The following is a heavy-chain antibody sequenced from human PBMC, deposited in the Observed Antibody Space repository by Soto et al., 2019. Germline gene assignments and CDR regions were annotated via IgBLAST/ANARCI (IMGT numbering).Heavy chain of an antibody. J-gene: IGHJ4*02. V-gene: IGHV4-4*02. CDR3: ARGGDWKFDF. CDR2: IHHRGTT. Sequence: QVQLQESGPGLVKPSGTLSLTCDVSGDSISSDKWWSWVRQSPGRWLEWIGEIHHRGTTNCNPSLKSRVTISIEKSKNQFSLEMTSLTAADTAIYYCARGGDWKFDFWGQGSLVTVSS. CDR1: GDSISSDKW. D-gene: IGHD2-21*02.